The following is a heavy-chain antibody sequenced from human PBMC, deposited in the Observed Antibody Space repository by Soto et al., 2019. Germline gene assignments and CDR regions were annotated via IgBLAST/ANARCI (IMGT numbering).Heavy chain of an antibody. CDR3: ARGGYYTFWNGSIGTY. CDR1: QFTFSSFT. Sequence: DLVESGGGVVQPGKSLRVSCAASQFTFSSFTMHWVRQAPGKGLEWVAVLSNDGRNKFYADSVKGRFTISRDNSKNTLCLQMNSRTSEDTAVYYCARGGYYTFWNGSIGTYWGQGTLVTVS. J-gene: IGHJ4*02. D-gene: IGHD3-3*01. V-gene: IGHV3-30*14. CDR2: LSNDGRNK.